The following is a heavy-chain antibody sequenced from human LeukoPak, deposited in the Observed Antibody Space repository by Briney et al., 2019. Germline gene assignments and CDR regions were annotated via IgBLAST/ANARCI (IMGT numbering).Heavy chain of an antibody. D-gene: IGHD3-10*01. V-gene: IGHV3-30*04. CDR2: ILYDGSNK. Sequence: GGSLRLSCAASGFTFSSHPMHWVRQAPGKGLEWVGVILYDGSNKYYADSVKGRFTISRDNSKNTLYLQMDSLRPEDTAVYYCAKDGVRRGFVHGYYYYMDVWGKGTTVTISS. CDR1: GFTFSSHP. CDR3: AKDGVRRGFVHGYYYYMDV. J-gene: IGHJ6*03.